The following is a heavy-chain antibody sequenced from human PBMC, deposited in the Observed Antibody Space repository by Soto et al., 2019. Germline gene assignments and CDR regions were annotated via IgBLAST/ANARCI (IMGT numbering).Heavy chain of an antibody. CDR1: GFTFSSYS. Sequence: GGSLRLSCAASGFTFSSYSMNWVRQAPGKGLEWVSYISSSSSTIYYADSVKGRFTISRDNAKNSLYLQMNSLRDEDTAVYYCARDDDYGDYGGYGMDVWGQGTTVTVSS. D-gene: IGHD4-17*01. CDR2: ISSSSSTI. CDR3: ARDDDYGDYGGYGMDV. J-gene: IGHJ6*02. V-gene: IGHV3-48*02.